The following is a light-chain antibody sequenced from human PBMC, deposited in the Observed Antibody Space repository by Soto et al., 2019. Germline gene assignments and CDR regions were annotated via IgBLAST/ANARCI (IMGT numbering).Light chain of an antibody. CDR3: QSYDSSLSGSHVV. Sequence: QSVLTQPPSVSGAPGQRVTISCTGSSSNIGAGYDVHWYQQLPGTAPKLLIYGNSNRPSGVPDRFSGSKSGTSASLAITGLQAEDEADYYCQSYDSSLSGSHVVFGGGTKL. CDR1: SSNIGAGYD. CDR2: GNS. J-gene: IGLJ2*01. V-gene: IGLV1-40*01.